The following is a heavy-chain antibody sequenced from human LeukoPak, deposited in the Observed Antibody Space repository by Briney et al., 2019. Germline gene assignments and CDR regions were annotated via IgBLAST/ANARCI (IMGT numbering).Heavy chain of an antibody. J-gene: IGHJ4*02. Sequence: SGPALVKPTQTLTLTCTFSGFSLSTSGMRVRWIRQPPGKALEWLARIDWDDDKFYSTSLKTRLTISKDTSKNQVVLTMTNMDPVDTATYYCARIYSSGWYDYWGQGTLVTVSS. CDR2: IDWDDDK. CDR1: GFSLSTSGMR. CDR3: ARIYSSGWYDY. D-gene: IGHD6-19*01. V-gene: IGHV2-70*04.